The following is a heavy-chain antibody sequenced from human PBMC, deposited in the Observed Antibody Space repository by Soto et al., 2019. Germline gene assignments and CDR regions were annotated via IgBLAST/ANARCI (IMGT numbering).Heavy chain of an antibody. CDR1: GGSISSSKW. Sequence: QVQLQESGPGLVKPSGTLSLTCAVSGGSISSSKWWSWVRQPPGKGLEWIGEIYHSGSTNYNPSLRARVAISVDRSKSPFSLKLTSVTAADTAVYYWATPTVVTRRDFDYWGQGTLVTVSS. V-gene: IGHV4-4*02. J-gene: IGHJ4*02. CDR3: ATPTVVTRRDFDY. D-gene: IGHD2-21*02. CDR2: IYHSGST.